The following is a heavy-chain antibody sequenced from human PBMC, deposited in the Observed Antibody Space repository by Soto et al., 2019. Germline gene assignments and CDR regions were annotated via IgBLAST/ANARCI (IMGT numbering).Heavy chain of an antibody. V-gene: IGHV3-30*18. J-gene: IGHJ6*01. CDR3: AKVADIAAVFPPYYYYYGMDV. Sequence: GGSLRLSCAASGFTFSSYGMHWVRQAPGKGLEWVAVISYDGSNKYYADSVKGRFTISRDNSKNTLYLQMNSLRAEDTAVYYCAKVADIAAVFPPYYYYYGMDVWGQGNTVTVSS. CDR2: ISYDGSNK. CDR1: GFTFSSYG. D-gene: IGHD6-13*01.